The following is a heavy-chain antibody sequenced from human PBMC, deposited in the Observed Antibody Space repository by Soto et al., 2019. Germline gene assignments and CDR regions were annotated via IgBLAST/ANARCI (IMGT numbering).Heavy chain of an antibody. CDR1: GGTFSRHS. V-gene: IGHV1-69*01. J-gene: IGHJ4*02. CDR2: IIPIFDAT. CDR3: SRDLTSVRGS. D-gene: IGHD3-10*01. Sequence: QVQMVQSGAEVKKPGSSARVSCKVSGGTFSRHSISWVRQAPGQGLEWMGGIIPIFDATQYAQKFQGRLTITADESTTTFHMDLSSLRPEATAIYYCSRDLTSVRGSWGQGTLVTVS.